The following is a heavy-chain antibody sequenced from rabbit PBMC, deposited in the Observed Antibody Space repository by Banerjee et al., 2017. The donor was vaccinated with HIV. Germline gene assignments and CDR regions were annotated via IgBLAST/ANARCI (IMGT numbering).Heavy chain of an antibody. V-gene: IGHV1S40*01. CDR2: IYRDYGST. Sequence: QSLEESGGDLVKPGASLTLTCTASRFTISSSWWICWVRQAPGKGLEWIACIYRDYGSTWYASWAKGRFTISKTSSTTVTLQMTSLTVADTATYFCARDGGLYSLDLWGQGTLVTVS. CDR1: RFTISSSWW. J-gene: IGHJ3*01. CDR3: ARDGGLYSLDL. D-gene: IGHD3-1*01.